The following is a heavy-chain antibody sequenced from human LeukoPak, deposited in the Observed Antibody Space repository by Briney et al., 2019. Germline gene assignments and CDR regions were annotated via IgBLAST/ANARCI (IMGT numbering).Heavy chain of an antibody. V-gene: IGHV1-2*02. CDR1: GYTFNGYY. CDR3: ARVGGSFLFDY. Sequence: ASVKVSCKASGYTFNGYYMHWVRQAPGQGLEWLGWINPDSGGTDSPQKFQGRVTMTRDASISTAYMELNNLTSDDTAVYYCARVGGSFLFDYWGQGTLVTVSS. J-gene: IGHJ4*02. D-gene: IGHD1-26*01. CDR2: INPDSGGT.